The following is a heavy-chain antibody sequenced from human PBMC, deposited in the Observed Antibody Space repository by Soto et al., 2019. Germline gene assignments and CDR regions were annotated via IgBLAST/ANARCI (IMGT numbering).Heavy chain of an antibody. Sequence: EVQLLESGGGLVQPGGSLRLSCAASGFTFSSYAMSWVRQAPGKGLEWVSAVSGSGGSTYYADSVKGRFTISRDNSKNTLYLQMNSLRAEDTAVYYCAKDHYGDYGTPLGYWGQGTLVTVSS. J-gene: IGHJ4*02. CDR3: AKDHYGDYGTPLGY. D-gene: IGHD4-17*01. CDR1: GFTFSSYA. V-gene: IGHV3-23*01. CDR2: VSGSGGST.